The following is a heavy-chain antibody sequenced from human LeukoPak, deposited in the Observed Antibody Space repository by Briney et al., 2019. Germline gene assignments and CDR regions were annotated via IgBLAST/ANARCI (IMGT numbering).Heavy chain of an antibody. J-gene: IGHJ4*02. V-gene: IGHV4-59*12. Sequence: SETLFLTCTVSGGSISSYYWSWIRQPPGKGLEWIGYIYYSGSTNYNPSLKSRVTISVDTSKNQFSLKLSSVTAADTAVYYCARGNRRDGYNRKVYFDYWGQGTLVTVSS. CDR1: GGSISSYY. CDR3: ARGNRRDGYNRKVYFDY. CDR2: IYYSGST. D-gene: IGHD5-24*01.